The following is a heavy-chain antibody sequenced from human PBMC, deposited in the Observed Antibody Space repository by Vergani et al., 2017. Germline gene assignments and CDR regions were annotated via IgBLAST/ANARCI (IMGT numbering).Heavy chain of an antibody. J-gene: IGHJ4*01. CDR1: GFRVTTYY. V-gene: IGHV3-66*02. CDR3: TRSECSGTTCYSHYFDL. D-gene: IGHD2-15*01. Sequence: VELLESGGGLAQPGGSLRVSCSASGFRVTTYYMSWVRQAPGKGLEWVSGIKSDGRTSYAESLRGRFTISRDTSRNAVYLQMNILRVEDTGVYYCTRSECSGTTCYSHYFDLWGHGILVTVSS. CDR2: IKSDGRT.